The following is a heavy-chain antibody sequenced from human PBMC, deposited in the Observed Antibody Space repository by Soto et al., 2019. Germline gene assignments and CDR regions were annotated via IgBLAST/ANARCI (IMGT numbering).Heavy chain of an antibody. Sequence: GESLKICCKGSGYTFTRNWIGWVRQMPGKGLEWMGIIFPIDSDTRYSPSSQGQVTISADNSISTAYLQWSSLKASDTAIYYCATPGGRDFNAFDVWGQGTMVTVSS. D-gene: IGHD2-21*02. J-gene: IGHJ3*01. V-gene: IGHV5-51*01. CDR1: GYTFTRNW. CDR3: ATPGGRDFNAFDV. CDR2: IFPIDSDT.